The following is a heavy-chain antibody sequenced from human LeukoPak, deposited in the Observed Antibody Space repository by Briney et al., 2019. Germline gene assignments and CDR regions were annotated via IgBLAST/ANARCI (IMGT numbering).Heavy chain of an antibody. V-gene: IGHV3-21*06. CDR1: GFTLADYT. CDR3: ASITSTTYYFHVMDV. Sequence: GGSLRLSCAASGFTLADYTINWVRQAPGKGLEWVSYISSSTSYIHYADSVKGRFTIFRDNAKNSLFLEMNGLRAEDTAVYYCASITSTTYYFHVMDVWGKGTTVIVSS. J-gene: IGHJ6*04. CDR2: ISSSTSYI. D-gene: IGHD1-1*01.